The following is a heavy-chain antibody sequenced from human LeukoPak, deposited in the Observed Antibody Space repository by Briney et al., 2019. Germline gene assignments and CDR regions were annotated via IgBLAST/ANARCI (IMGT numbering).Heavy chain of an antibody. CDR3: ARGLDIVVVVAATDAFDI. V-gene: IGHV4-4*02. J-gene: IGHJ3*02. D-gene: IGHD2-15*01. CDR1: GGSISSSNW. CDR2: IYHSGST. Sequence: SETLSLTCAVSGGSISSSNWWSWVRQPPGKGLEWIGEIYHSGSTNYNPSLKSRVTISVDKSKNQFSLKLSSVTAADTAVYYCARGLDIVVVVAATDAFDIWGQGTMVTVSS.